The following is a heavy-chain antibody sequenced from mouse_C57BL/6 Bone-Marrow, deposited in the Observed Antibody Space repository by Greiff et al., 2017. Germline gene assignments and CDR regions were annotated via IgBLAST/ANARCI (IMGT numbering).Heavy chain of an antibody. Sequence: EVKLMESGGDLVKPGGSLKLSCAASGFTFSSSGMSWVRQTPDKRLEWVATISSGGSYTYYPDSVKGRFTISRDNAKNTLYLQMSSLKSEDTAMYYCARDHYYGSSRYAMDYWGQGTSVTVSS. CDR3: ARDHYYGSSRYAMDY. J-gene: IGHJ4*01. V-gene: IGHV5-6*01. CDR2: ISSGGSYT. D-gene: IGHD1-1*01. CDR1: GFTFSSSG.